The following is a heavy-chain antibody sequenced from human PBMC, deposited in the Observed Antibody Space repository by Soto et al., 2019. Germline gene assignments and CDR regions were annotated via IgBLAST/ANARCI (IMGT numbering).Heavy chain of an antibody. Sequence: QVQLVQSGAEVKKPGSSVKVSCRASGGRYGISWVRQAPGQGLEWMGGIIPVFGTTNYAQKFQGRLTITADESTTTAYMELSSLTSEDTAVYYCARENVARASYHFDYWGQGTLVTVSS. V-gene: IGHV1-69*01. CDR1: GGRYG. D-gene: IGHD5-12*01. J-gene: IGHJ4*02. CDR2: IIPVFGTT. CDR3: ARENVARASYHFDY.